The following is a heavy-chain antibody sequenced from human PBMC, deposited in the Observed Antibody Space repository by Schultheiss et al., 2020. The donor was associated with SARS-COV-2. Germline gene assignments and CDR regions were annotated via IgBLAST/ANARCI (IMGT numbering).Heavy chain of an antibody. V-gene: IGHV3-21*01. J-gene: IGHJ2*01. CDR2: ISSSSSYI. CDR3: ARDEYYYDSSGYGPYWYFDL. D-gene: IGHD3-22*01. Sequence: GGSLRLSCAASGFTFSSYSMNWVRQAPGKGLEWVSSISSSSSYIYYADSVKGRFTISRDNAKNSLYLQMNSLRAEDTAVYYCARDEYYYDSSGYGPYWYFDLWGRGTLVTVSS. CDR1: GFTFSSYS.